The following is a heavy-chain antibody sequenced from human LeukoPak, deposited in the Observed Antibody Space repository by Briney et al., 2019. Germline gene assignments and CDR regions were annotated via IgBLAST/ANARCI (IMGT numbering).Heavy chain of an antibody. V-gene: IGHV4-30-2*01. D-gene: IGHD6-19*01. CDR2: IYHSGST. CDR3: ARARRPRQYSSGWYRAGWFDP. CDR1: GVSISSGGYS. Sequence: SQTLSLTCAVSGVSISSGGYSWSWLRQPPGKGLEWIGYIYHSGSTYYNPSLKSRVTISVDRSKNQFSLKLSSVTAADTAVYYCARARRPRQYSSGWYRAGWFDPWGQGTLVTVSS. J-gene: IGHJ5*02.